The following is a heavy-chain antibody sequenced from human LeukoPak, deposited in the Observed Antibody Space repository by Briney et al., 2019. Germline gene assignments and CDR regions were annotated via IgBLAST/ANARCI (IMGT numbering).Heavy chain of an antibody. V-gene: IGHV1-24*01. CDR3: ATGAMATVPYVLDY. D-gene: IGHD5-24*01. CDR2: FDPEDGET. Sequence: ASVKVSCKVSGYTLTELSTHWVRQAPGKGLEWMGGFDPEDGETIYAQKFQGRVTMTEDTSTDTAYMELSSLRSEDTAVYYCATGAMATVPYVLDYWGQGTLVTVSS. CDR1: GYTLTELS. J-gene: IGHJ4*02.